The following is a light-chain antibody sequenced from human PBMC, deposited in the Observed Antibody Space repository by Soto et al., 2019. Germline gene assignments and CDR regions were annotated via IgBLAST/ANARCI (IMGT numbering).Light chain of an antibody. J-gene: IGKJ1*01. CDR3: QHYGSTPPWT. CDR1: QSFSSNY. Sequence: EIVLTQSPGTLSLSPGERATLSCRASQSFSSNYLAWYQQKPGQGPRLLIFGASSRATGIPDRFSGSGSGTDFSLTISRLEPEDFAVYYCQHYGSTPPWTFGHGTKVEIK. CDR2: GAS. V-gene: IGKV3-20*01.